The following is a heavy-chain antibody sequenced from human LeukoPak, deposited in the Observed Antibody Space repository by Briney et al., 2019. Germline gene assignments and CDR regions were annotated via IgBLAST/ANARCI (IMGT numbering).Heavy chain of an antibody. CDR1: GLTFSHYH. V-gene: IGHV3-30*04. D-gene: IGHD3-22*01. Sequence: PGGSLRLSCAASGLTFSHYHFPWVRQAPGKGLEWVAFVSKYGADNYYADSVNGRFTVSRDNSKNTLYLQMNSLRPEDTAVYYCARRSYYYDSRGYYHYYFDYWGQGALVTVSS. CDR2: VSKYGADN. CDR3: ARRSYYYDSRGYYHYYFDY. J-gene: IGHJ4*02.